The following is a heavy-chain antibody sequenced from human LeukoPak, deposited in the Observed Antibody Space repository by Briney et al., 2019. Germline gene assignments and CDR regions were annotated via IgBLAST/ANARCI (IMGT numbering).Heavy chain of an antibody. CDR3: ARHRSGDAYNPLDY. J-gene: IGHJ4*02. D-gene: IGHD5-24*01. CDR1: DGSISTYY. V-gene: IGHV4-59*08. Sequence: PSETLSLTCTVSDGSISTYYWSWIRQPPGKELEWIAFIYHTGSTNSNPSLKSRVTISIDTSKNQSSLKLSSVTAADTAVYYCARHRSGDAYNPLDYWGQGTLVTVSS. CDR2: IYHTGST.